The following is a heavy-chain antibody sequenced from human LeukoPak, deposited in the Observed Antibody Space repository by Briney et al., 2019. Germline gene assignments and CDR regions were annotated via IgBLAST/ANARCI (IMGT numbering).Heavy chain of an antibody. Sequence: GGSLRLSCAASGFTFSSHWMHWVRQGPGKGLVWVSRIKGDGSSTSYAESVKGRFTISRDNAKNTLDLQMNNLRVEDTAVYYCARESVTDISRQSDAFDIWGQGTMVTVS. V-gene: IGHV3-74*01. CDR3: ARESVTDISRQSDAFDI. CDR1: GFTFSSHW. D-gene: IGHD2-21*02. CDR2: IKGDGSST. J-gene: IGHJ3*02.